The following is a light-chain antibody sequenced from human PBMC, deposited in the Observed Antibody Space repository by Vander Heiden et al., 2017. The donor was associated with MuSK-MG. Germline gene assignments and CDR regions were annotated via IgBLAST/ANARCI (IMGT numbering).Light chain of an antibody. CDR2: SND. J-gene: IGLJ3*02. Sequence: QSVLTQPPSASGTPGQRVTISCSGSNSNIGSDTVTWFQHLPGTAPKLLIYSNDQRPSGVPDRFSGSKSGTSASLAISGLQSEDEADYYCAAWNDSLNGWVFGGGTKLTVL. V-gene: IGLV1-44*01. CDR1: NSNIGSDT. CDR3: AAWNDSLNGWV.